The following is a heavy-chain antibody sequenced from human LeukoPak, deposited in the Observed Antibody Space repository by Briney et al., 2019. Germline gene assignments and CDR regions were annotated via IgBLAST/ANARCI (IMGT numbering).Heavy chain of an antibody. V-gene: IGHV3-30*04. D-gene: IGHD2-2*01. CDR2: ISYDGRNE. CDR1: GFAFSTYN. Sequence: GGSLRLSCAASGFAFSTYNMHWVRQAPGKGLEWVAVISYDGRNENHAESVKGRFTISRDNSKNTLYLQMNSLRAEDTAVYYCAKEEYCSSTSCYYFDYWGQGTLVTVSS. J-gene: IGHJ4*02. CDR3: AKEEYCSSTSCYYFDY.